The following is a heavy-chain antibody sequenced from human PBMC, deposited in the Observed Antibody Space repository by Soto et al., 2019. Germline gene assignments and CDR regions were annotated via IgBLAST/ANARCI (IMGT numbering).Heavy chain of an antibody. J-gene: IGHJ4*02. D-gene: IGHD4-17*01. V-gene: IGHV3-30*18. CDR3: AKDLPLTTLDY. CDR1: GFTFSSYG. CDR2: ISYDGSNK. Sequence: PGGSLRLSCAASGFTFSSYGMHWVRQAPGKGLEWVAVISYDGSNKYYADSVKGRFTISRDNSKNTLYLQMNSLRAEDTAVYYCAKDLPLTTLDYWGQGTLVTVSS.